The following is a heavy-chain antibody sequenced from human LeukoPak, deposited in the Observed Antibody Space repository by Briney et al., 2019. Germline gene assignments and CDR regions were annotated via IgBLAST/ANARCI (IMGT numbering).Heavy chain of an antibody. J-gene: IGHJ4*02. Sequence: GGSLRFSCAASGCTFSDYYMSWIRQAPGKGLEWVSYISSSGSTIYYADSVKGRFTISRDNAKNSLYLQMNSLRAEDTAVYYCARDWIAADYTYYFDYWGQGTLVTVSS. V-gene: IGHV3-11*04. D-gene: IGHD6-13*01. CDR2: ISSSGSTI. CDR1: GCTFSDYY. CDR3: ARDWIAADYTYYFDY.